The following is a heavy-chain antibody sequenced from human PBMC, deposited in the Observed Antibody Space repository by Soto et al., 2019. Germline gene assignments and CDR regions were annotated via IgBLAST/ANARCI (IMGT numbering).Heavy chain of an antibody. V-gene: IGHV1-69*01. CDR2: IIPIFGTA. CDR1: GGTFSSYA. CDR3: AREPPCGGAWYKSPEHWYFDL. D-gene: IGHD2-21*02. J-gene: IGHJ2*01. Sequence: QVQLVQSGAEVKKPASSVKVSCKASGGTFSSYAISWVRQAPGQGLEWMGGIIPIFGTANYAQKFQGRVTITADESTSTAYMELSSLRSGDTAVYYCAREPPCGGAWYKSPEHWYFDLCGRGTMVTVSS.